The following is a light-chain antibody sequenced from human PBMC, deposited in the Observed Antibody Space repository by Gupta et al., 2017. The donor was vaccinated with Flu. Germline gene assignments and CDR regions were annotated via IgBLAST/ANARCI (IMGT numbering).Light chain of an antibody. V-gene: IGKV3-20*01. CDR2: GAS. J-gene: IGKJ2*01. CDR1: QSVSSSY. Sequence: ELVLTQSPGTLSFSPGERATLSCRASQSVSSSYLAGYQQKPGQAPRLLIYGASSRATGIPDRFSGSGSGTDFTLTISRLEPEDFAVYYCQQYGSSHTFGQGTKLEIK. CDR3: QQYGSSHT.